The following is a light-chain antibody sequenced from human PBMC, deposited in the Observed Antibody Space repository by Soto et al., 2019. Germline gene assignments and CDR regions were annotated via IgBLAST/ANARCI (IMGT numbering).Light chain of an antibody. V-gene: IGKV3-20*01. CDR3: QQYGSSPLYT. CDR1: QSVSSNS. J-gene: IGKJ2*01. CDR2: GAS. Sequence: EIVLTQSPGTLSLSPGERATLSCRASQSVSSNSLAWYQHLPGQAPRLLIYGASTRATGIPDRFSGSGSGTDFTLTISRLEPEDFAVYYCQQYGSSPLYTFGQGTKLEIK.